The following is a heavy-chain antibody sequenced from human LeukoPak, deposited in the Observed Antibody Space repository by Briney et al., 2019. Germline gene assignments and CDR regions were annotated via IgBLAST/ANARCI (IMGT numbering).Heavy chain of an antibody. Sequence: GGSLRLSCAASGFTFSSYWMHWVRQAPGKGLVWVSRINTDGSSTSYADSVKGRFTISRDNAKNTLYLQMNSLRAEDTAVYYCARDRLRDFWSGYYPNWFDPWGQGTLVTVSS. CDR1: GFTFSSYW. V-gene: IGHV3-74*01. J-gene: IGHJ5*02. D-gene: IGHD3-3*01. CDR2: INTDGSST. CDR3: ARDRLRDFWSGYYPNWFDP.